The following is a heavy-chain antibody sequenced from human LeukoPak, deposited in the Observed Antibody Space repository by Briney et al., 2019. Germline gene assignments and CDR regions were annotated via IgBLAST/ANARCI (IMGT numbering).Heavy chain of an antibody. CDR3: ARSASGSYDAFDI. V-gene: IGHV4-34*01. CDR2: INHSGST. D-gene: IGHD1-26*01. CDR1: GXSFSGYY. Sequence: PSETLSLTCAVYGXSFSGYYWSWIRQPPGKGLEWIGEINHSGSTNYNPSLKSRVTISVDTSKNQFSLKLSSVTAADTAVYYCARSASGSYDAFDIWGQGTMVTVSS. J-gene: IGHJ3*02.